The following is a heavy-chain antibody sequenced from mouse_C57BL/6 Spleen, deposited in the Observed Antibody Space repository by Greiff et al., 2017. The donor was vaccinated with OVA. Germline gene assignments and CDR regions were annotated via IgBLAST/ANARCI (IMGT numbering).Heavy chain of an antibody. CDR1: GFTFSSYG. J-gene: IGHJ2*01. CDR2: ISSGGSYT. Sequence: EVKVVESGGDLVKPGGSLKLSCAASGFTFSSYGMSWVRQTPDKRLEWVATISSGGSYTYYPDSVKGRFTISRDNAKNTLYLQMSSLKSEDTAMYNSARLRSYYFDYWGQDTTLTVSS. CDR3: ARLRSYYFDY. V-gene: IGHV5-6*01.